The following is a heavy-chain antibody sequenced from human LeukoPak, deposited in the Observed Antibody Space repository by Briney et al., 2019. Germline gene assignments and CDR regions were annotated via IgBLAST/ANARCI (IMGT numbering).Heavy chain of an antibody. D-gene: IGHD2-2*01. J-gene: IGHJ3*02. CDR3: ARDLVPAATHDAFDI. V-gene: IGHV1-69*13. CDR1: GGTFSSYA. CDR2: IIPIFGTA. Sequence: SVKVSYKASGGTFSSYAISWVRQAPGQGLEWMGGIIPIFGTANYAQKFQGRVTITADESTSTAYMELSSLRSEDTAVYYCARDLVPAATHDAFDIWGRGTMVTVSS.